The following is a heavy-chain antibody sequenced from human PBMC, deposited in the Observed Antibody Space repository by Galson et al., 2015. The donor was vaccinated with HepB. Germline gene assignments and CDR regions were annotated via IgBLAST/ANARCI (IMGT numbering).Heavy chain of an antibody. CDR2: INPNSGGT. Sequence: SVKVSCKASGYTFTGYYMHWVRQAPGQGLEWIGWINPNSGGTNYAQKFQGRVTMTRDTSISTAYMELSRLRSDDTAVYYCARVSYCGGDCYTGFDYWGQGTLVTVSS. V-gene: IGHV1-2*02. CDR1: GYTFTGYY. J-gene: IGHJ4*02. CDR3: ARVSYCGGDCYTGFDY. D-gene: IGHD2-21*01.